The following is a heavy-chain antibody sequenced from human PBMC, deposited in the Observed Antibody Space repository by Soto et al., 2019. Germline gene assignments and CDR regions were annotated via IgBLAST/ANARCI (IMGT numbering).Heavy chain of an antibody. Sequence: SETLSVTCIFSDGSISSGVYYWSWIRQHPGKGLEWIGYIYYSGSTYYNPSLKSRVTISVDTSKNQFSLKLSSVTAADTAVYYCARIRLNYYDSSMVDYWGQGTMVTVSS. CDR3: ARIRLNYYDSSMVDY. V-gene: IGHV4-31*03. D-gene: IGHD3-22*01. J-gene: IGHJ4*02. CDR1: DGSISSGVYY. CDR2: IYYSGST.